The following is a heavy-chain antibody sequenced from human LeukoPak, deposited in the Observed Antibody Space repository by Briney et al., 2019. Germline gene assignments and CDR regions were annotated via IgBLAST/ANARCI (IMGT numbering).Heavy chain of an antibody. D-gene: IGHD1-26*01. CDR3: AKDRWELRGGY. V-gene: IGHV3-7*01. J-gene: IGHJ4*02. CDR2: IQQDGSGE. CDR1: GFPFSTFW. Sequence: PGGSLRLSCAASGFPFSTFWMIWVRQPPGKGLEWVAKIQQDGSGEQYVDSVKGRFTISRDNAKNSLYLQMNSLRVEDTGVYYCAKDRWELRGGYWGQGTLVTVSS.